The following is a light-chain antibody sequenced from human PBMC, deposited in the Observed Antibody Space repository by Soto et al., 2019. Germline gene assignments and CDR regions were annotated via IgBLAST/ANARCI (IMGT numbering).Light chain of an antibody. CDR2: KAS. V-gene: IGKV1-5*03. CDR1: QTISSW. J-gene: IGKJ1*01. CDR3: QHYNSYSEA. Sequence: DIRMTQSPSTLSVSLGDRVTITGLASQTISSWLAWYQQKPGKAPKLLIYKASTLKSGVPSRFSGSGSGTEFTLTISSLQPDDFATYYCQHYNSYSEAFGQGTK.